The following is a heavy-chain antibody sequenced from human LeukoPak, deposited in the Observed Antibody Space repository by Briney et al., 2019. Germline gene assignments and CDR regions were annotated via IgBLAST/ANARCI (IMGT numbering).Heavy chain of an antibody. V-gene: IGHV3-48*02. CDR1: GFTFSTYS. CDR3: ARDSPAYCSGSSCYSDYYSYYGMDV. J-gene: IGHJ6*02. CDR2: ISSSSNTI. Sequence: PGGSLRLSCTASGFTFSTYSMNWVRKAPGKGLEWVSYISSSSNTIYYADSVKGRFTISRDNAKKSLYLQMNSLRDEDTAVYYCARDSPAYCSGSSCYSDYYSYYGMDVWGQGTTVTVSS. D-gene: IGHD2-15*01.